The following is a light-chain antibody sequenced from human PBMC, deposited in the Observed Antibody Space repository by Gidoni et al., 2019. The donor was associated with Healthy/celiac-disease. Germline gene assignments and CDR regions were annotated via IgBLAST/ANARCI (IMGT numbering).Light chain of an antibody. J-gene: IGKJ2*01. CDR1: QSISSW. CDR3: QQYNSYSRT. V-gene: IGKV1-5*03. CDR2: KAS. Sequence: DIHMSPSPSTLSASVGDRVTITCRASQSISSWLAWYQQKPGKAPKLLIYKASSFESGVPSRFSGSGSGTEFTLTISSLQPDDFATYYCQQYNSYSRTFGQGTKLEIK.